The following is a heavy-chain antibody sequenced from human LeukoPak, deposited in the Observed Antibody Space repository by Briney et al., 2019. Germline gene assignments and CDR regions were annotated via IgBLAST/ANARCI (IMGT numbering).Heavy chain of an antibody. J-gene: IGHJ6*02. CDR1: GFTVSSNY. V-gene: IGHV3-66*01. Sequence: PGGSLRLSCAASGFTVSSNYMSWVRQAPGKGLEWVSVIYSGGSTYYADSVKGRFTISGDNSKNTLYLQMNSLRAEDTAVYYCARDGYSSSSGSNYYYYGMDVWGQGTTVTVSS. D-gene: IGHD6-6*01. CDR3: ARDGYSSSSGSNYYYYGMDV. CDR2: IYSGGST.